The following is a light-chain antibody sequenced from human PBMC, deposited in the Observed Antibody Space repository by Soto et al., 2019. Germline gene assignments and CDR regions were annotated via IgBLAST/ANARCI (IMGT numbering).Light chain of an antibody. CDR2: GAS. V-gene: IGKV3-15*01. J-gene: IGKJ1*01. CDR3: QQYNNWRT. Sequence: EVVMTQSPATLYMSPGERATLSCRASQSVSSSLAWYQQKPGQAPRLLIYGASTRATGIPDRFSGSGSETEFALTINSLQAEDFALYYCQQYNNWRTFGQGTKVEI. CDR1: QSVSSS.